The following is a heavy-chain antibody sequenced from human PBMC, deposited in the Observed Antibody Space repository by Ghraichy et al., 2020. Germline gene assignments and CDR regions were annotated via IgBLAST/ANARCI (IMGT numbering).Heavy chain of an antibody. CDR3: ARVYYYDSSGYYIFDY. V-gene: IGHV4-38-2*02. CDR1: GYSISSGYY. J-gene: IGHJ4*02. D-gene: IGHD3-22*01. CDR2: IYHSGST. Sequence: SETLSLTCTVSGYSISSGYYWGWIRQPPGKGLEWIGSIYHSGSTYYNPSLKSRVTISVDTSKNQFSLKLSSVTAADTAVYYCARVYYYDSSGYYIFDYWGQGALVTVSS.